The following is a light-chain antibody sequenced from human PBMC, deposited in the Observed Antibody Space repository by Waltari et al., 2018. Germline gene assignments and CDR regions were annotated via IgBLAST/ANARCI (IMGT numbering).Light chain of an antibody. Sequence: SHELTQPPSVSESPGQTARITCSGETLSRQYAFWYQQKAGQAPVLVIYKDKERHSGIPERYSGSSSGTTVTLTISGVQAEDEADYYCQSSDTSGSYAVFGGGTRLTVV. CDR1: TLSRQY. CDR2: KDK. J-gene: IGLJ3*02. CDR3: QSSDTSGSYAV. V-gene: IGLV3-25*03.